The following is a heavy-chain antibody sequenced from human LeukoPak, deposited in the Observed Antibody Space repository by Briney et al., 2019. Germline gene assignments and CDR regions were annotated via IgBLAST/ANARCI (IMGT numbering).Heavy chain of an antibody. CDR3: ARETYDYVWGSYRYPNYHYYYMDV. CDR1: GGSISSYY. J-gene: IGHJ6*03. CDR2: IYTSGST. V-gene: IGHV4-4*07. Sequence: SETLSLTCTVSGGSISSYYWSWIRQPAGKGLEWIGRIYTSGSTNYNPSLKSRVTMSVDTSKNQFSLKLSSVTAADTAVYYCARETYDYVWGSYRYPNYHYYYMDVWGKGTTVTISS. D-gene: IGHD3-16*02.